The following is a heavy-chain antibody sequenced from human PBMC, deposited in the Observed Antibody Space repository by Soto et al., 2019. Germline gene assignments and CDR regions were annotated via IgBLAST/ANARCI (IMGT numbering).Heavy chain of an antibody. J-gene: IGHJ4*02. CDR2: INTYGTYT. V-gene: IGHV3-74*01. CDR1: GFTFSDYW. CDR3: VSATSDWPGMDY. Sequence: VESGGSLLQPGGSLRLSCAGSGFTFSDYWMHWVRQVPGRGLVWVSRINTYGTYTSYADSVKGRFTISRDNARDTLFLQLDSLRAEDTGLYFCVSATSDWPGMDYWGQGTLVTVSS. D-gene: IGHD6-19*01.